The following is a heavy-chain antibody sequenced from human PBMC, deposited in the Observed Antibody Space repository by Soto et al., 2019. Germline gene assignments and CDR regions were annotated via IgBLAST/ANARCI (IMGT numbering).Heavy chain of an antibody. J-gene: IGHJ4*02. V-gene: IGHV3-33*01. D-gene: IGHD1-20*01. CDR1: GFTFSSYG. Sequence: GGSLRISCAASGFTFSSYGMHWVRQAPGKGLEWVAVIWYDGSNKYYADSVKGRFIISRDNSKNTLYLQMNSLRAEDKAVYYCARDPDNRYYFDYWGQGTLVTVSS. CDR2: IWYDGSNK. CDR3: ARDPDNRYYFDY.